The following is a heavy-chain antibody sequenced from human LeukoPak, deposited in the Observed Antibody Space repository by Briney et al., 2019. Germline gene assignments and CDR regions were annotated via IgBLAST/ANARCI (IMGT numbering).Heavy chain of an antibody. CDR3: TTSEVPRYYYDSSGYFDY. CDR2: IKSKTDGGTT. CDR1: GFTFSSYW. Sequence: GGSLRLSCAVSGFTFSSYWMSWVRQVPGKGLEWVGRIKSKTDGGTTDYAAPVKGRFTISRDDSKNTLYLQMNSLKTEDTAVYYCTTSEVPRYYYDSSGYFDYWGQGTLVTVSS. J-gene: IGHJ4*02. V-gene: IGHV3-15*01. D-gene: IGHD3-22*01.